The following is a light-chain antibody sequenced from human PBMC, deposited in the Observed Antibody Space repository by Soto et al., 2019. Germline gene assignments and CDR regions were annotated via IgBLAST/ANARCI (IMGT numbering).Light chain of an antibody. J-gene: IGKJ1*01. Sequence: DIQMTQSPSAMSAAVGDRVTITCRASQDIGYHLGWFQRKPGKAPKRLIYSASSLDSGVPSRFSATGSGTEFTFTISSLHPEDFATYYCQLHTTYPRPFGQGTKVEVK. V-gene: IGKV1-17*03. CDR1: QDIGYH. CDR2: SAS. CDR3: QLHTTYPRP.